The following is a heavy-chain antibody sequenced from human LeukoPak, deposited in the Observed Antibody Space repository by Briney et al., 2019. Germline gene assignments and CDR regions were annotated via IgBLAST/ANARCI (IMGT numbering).Heavy chain of an antibody. CDR3: ARGFEVIPSPIQWGPKRQDSYFGLDV. J-gene: IGHJ6*02. V-gene: IGHV4-31*03. CDR1: GGSISSGGYY. D-gene: IGHD2-2*02. CDR2: IYYSGST. Sequence: SQTLSLTCTVSGGSISSGGYYWSWIRQHPGKGLEWIGYIYYSGSTYYNPSLKSRVTISVDTSKNQFSLKLSSVTAADTAVYYCARGFEVIPSPIQWGPKRQDSYFGLDVWGQGTAVTVSS.